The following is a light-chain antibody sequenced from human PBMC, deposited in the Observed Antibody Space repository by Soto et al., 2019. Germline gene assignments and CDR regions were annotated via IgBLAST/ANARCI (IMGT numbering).Light chain of an antibody. CDR2: TAS. CDR3: QQSYSTPFT. CDR1: QSISRY. J-gene: IGKJ5*01. Sequence: IQITRTQFSLYASEGGRVTNACRASQSISRYLNWYQQKPGNAPKLLIHTASNLHSGVPSRFSGSGSGTDFTLTISSLQPEDFATYYCQQSYSTPFTFGQGTRLEIK. V-gene: IGKV1-39*01.